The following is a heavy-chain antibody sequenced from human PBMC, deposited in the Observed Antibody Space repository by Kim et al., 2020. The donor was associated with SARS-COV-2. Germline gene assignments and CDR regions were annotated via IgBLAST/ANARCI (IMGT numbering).Heavy chain of an antibody. J-gene: IGHJ4*02. V-gene: IGHV4-4*07. CDR1: GASLSNFY. D-gene: IGHD1-7*01. CDR2: VYTSGST. CDR3: ARGPPYGNYRFDN. Sequence: SETLSLTCSVSGASLSNFYFNWIRQAAGKGLEWIGRVYTSGSTIYNPSLKTRLTMSIDTSKNQISLTLNYLTAADTAVYYCARGPPYGNYRFDNWGQGIPVTVSA.